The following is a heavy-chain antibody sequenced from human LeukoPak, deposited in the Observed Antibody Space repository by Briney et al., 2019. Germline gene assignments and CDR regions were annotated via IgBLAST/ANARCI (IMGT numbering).Heavy chain of an antibody. D-gene: IGHD3-22*01. CDR3: ARDTYYYDSSGYYYFDY. CDR2: FHTSGST. Sequence: SETLSLTCTVSGVSIRSYYWSWIRQPAGKGLEWIGRFHTSGSTNYNPSLKSRVTMSVDTSKNQFSLKLSSVTAEDTAVYSCARDTYYYDSSGYYYFDYWGQGTLVTVSS. CDR1: GVSIRSYY. J-gene: IGHJ4*02. V-gene: IGHV4-4*07.